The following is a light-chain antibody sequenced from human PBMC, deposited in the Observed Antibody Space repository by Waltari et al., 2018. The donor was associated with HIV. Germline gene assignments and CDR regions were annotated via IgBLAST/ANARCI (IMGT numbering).Light chain of an antibody. V-gene: IGKV1-39*01. Sequence: ITCRASQGISSYLNWYRQKPGKAPELLIYTSSSLQSGVPSRFSGSGSGTDFTLTISSLQPEDFATYSCQQTYDTPFTFGPGTMVDIK. J-gene: IGKJ3*01. CDR1: QGISSY. CDR2: TSS. CDR3: QQTYDTPFT.